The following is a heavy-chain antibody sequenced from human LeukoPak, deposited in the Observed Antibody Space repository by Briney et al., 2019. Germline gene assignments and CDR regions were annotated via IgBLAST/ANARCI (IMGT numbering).Heavy chain of an antibody. Sequence: SGPTLVNPTQTLTLTCTFSGFSLSTSGVGAGWIRQPPGKALEWLALIYWDDDKRYSPSLKSRLTITKDTSKNQVVLTMTNMDPVDTATFYCAHLYQNSRSWYDFDSWGQGTLVTVSS. CDR3: AHLYQNSRSWYDFDS. V-gene: IGHV2-5*02. J-gene: IGHJ4*02. CDR2: IYWDDDK. D-gene: IGHD6-13*01. CDR1: GFSLSTSGVG.